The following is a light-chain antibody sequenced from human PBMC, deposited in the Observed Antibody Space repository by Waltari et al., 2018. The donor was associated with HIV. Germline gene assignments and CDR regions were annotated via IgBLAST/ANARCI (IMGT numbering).Light chain of an antibody. CDR3: TTWDSSVTAWV. V-gene: IGLV1-47*02. Sequence: QSVLTQPPSASGTPGQRVTISCYGSSSNIGSDFVSWYQQLPGTAPKLLIYSNDQRPSGVPDRFSGSKSGTSASLAISGLRSEDEADYYCTTWDSSVTAWVFGGGTKLTVL. CDR1: SSNIGSDF. J-gene: IGLJ3*02. CDR2: SND.